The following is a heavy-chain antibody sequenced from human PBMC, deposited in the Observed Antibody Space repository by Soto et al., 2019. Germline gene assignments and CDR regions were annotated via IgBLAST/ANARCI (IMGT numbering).Heavy chain of an antibody. Sequence: SVKVSCKASGLTFTSSAMQWVRQARGQRLEWIGWIVVGSGNTNYAQKFQERVTITRDTSTSTAYMELRSLRSDDTAVYYCAKAISGYNAPLDHWGQGTRVTVSS. CDR1: GLTFTSSA. D-gene: IGHD1-20*01. V-gene: IGHV1-58*02. J-gene: IGHJ4*02. CDR3: AKAISGYNAPLDH. CDR2: IVVGSGNT.